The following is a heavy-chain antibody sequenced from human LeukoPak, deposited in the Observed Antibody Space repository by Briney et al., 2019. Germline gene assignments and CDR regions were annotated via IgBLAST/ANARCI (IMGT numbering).Heavy chain of an antibody. Sequence: GGSLRLSSAASGFTFSSYSMNWVRQAPGKGLEWVSSISSSSSYIYYADSVKGRFTISRDNAKNSLYLQMNSLRAEDTAVYYCARAGDDYDSSGYYPHGRDYYYYMDVWGKGTTVTVS. CDR2: ISSSSSYI. D-gene: IGHD3-22*01. V-gene: IGHV3-21*01. CDR1: GFTFSSYS. J-gene: IGHJ6*03. CDR3: ARAGDDYDSSGYYPHGRDYYYYMDV.